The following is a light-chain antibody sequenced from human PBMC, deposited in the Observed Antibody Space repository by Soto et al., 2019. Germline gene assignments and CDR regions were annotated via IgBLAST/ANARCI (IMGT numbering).Light chain of an antibody. V-gene: IGLV2-23*01. CDR2: EGS. CDR3: CSYAGSNSYVV. J-gene: IGLJ2*01. CDR1: SSDVGSYNL. Sequence: QSALTQPASVSGSPGQSITISCTGTSSDVGSYNLVSWYQQHPGKAPKLMIYEGSKRPSGVSNRFSGSKSGNTASLTISGLQAEDEDDYSCCSYAGSNSYVVFGGGTKLTVL.